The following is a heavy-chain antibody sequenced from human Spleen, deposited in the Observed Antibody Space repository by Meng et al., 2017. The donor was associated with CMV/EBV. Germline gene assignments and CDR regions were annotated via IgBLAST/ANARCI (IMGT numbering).Heavy chain of an antibody. CDR2: IIPIFGSP. J-gene: IGHJ4*02. V-gene: IGHV1-69*13. D-gene: IGHD2-21*01. Sequence: SVKVSCKSSGATFSTSVFTWVRQAPGQGLEWMGGIIPIFGSPDYAQRFQDRVTITAEESTSTAYMELSSLRAEDTAVYYCAGRGDCGGDCSHSYFPNWGQGTLVTVSS. CDR3: AGRGDCGGDCSHSYFPN. CDR1: GATFSTSV.